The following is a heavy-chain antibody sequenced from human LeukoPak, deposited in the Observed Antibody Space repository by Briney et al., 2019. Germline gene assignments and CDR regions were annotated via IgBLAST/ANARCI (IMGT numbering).Heavy chain of an antibody. CDR1: VYTFNDLY. D-gene: IGHD2-21*01. Sequence: ASVKVSCKASVYTFNDLYIHWVRQAPRQGLEWEGWINPVSGGTNYAPKLQDRVTMTSDTSTFTSYMEVTGLTSDDTAVYYCARDGAEIAAAFDIWGQGTLVTVSS. J-gene: IGHJ4*02. V-gene: IGHV1-2*02. CDR3: ARDGAEIAAAFDI. CDR2: INPVSGGT.